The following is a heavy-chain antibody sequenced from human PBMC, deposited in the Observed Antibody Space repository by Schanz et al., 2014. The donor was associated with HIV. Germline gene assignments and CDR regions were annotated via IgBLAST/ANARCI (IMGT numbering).Heavy chain of an antibody. CDR2: ISSTGNTI. Sequence: QVQLVESGGGLVKPGGSLRLSCAASGFSFSDYYMSWIRQAPGKGLEWVSYISSTGNTIYYVDSVKGRFTISRDNAKNSLYLQINSLRAEDTAVYYCARETIQLCPDYWGQGTLVIVSS. CDR1: GFSFSDYY. J-gene: IGHJ4*02. D-gene: IGHD5-18*01. CDR3: ARETIQLCPDY. V-gene: IGHV3-11*01.